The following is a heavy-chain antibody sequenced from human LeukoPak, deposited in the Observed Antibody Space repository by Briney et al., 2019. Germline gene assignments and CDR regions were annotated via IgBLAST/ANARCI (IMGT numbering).Heavy chain of an antibody. D-gene: IGHD3-3*01. V-gene: IGHV4-61*02. CDR2: TYISGST. CDR1: GGSITIGSYY. J-gene: IGHJ6*03. CDR3: ARAGSGYYTRGYYYYMDV. Sequence: SETLSLTCTVSGGSITIGSYYWSWIRQPAGKGLEWIGRTYISGSTNYNPSLKSRVTISVDTSKNQFSLKLSSVTAADTAVYYCARAGSGYYTRGYYYYMDVWGKGTTVTVSS.